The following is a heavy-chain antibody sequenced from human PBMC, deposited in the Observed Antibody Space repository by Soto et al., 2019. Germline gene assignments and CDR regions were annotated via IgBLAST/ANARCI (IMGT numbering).Heavy chain of an antibody. Sequence: QVQLVQSGAEVKKPGASVKVSCKASGYTFTSYGISWVRQAPGQGLEWMGWISAYNGNTNYAQKLQGRVTMTTDTSTSTXXMXLXXLRSDDTAVYYCARSGADYGDSLRRVPYYYSGMDVWGQGTTVTVSS. CDR3: ARSGADYGDSLRRVPYYYSGMDV. J-gene: IGHJ6*02. CDR2: ISAYNGNT. CDR1: GYTFTSYG. D-gene: IGHD4-17*01. V-gene: IGHV1-18*01.